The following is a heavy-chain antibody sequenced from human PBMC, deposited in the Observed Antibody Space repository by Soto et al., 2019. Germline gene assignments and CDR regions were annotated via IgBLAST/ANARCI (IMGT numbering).Heavy chain of an antibody. D-gene: IGHD3-10*01. CDR3: ARVAGYGPGSSHFDD. V-gene: IGHV1-18*01. J-gene: IGHJ4*02. CDR2: SVADSGNT. Sequence: QVQLVQSGAEVTKPGASVRVSCKTSGYTFSTYGLSWVRQAPGQGLEWMGWSVADSGNTVYAQKFQGRVTVTTDRSTNTAYMELRSLSSADTALYYCARVAGYGPGSSHFDDWGQGTLVTVSS. CDR1: GYTFSTYG.